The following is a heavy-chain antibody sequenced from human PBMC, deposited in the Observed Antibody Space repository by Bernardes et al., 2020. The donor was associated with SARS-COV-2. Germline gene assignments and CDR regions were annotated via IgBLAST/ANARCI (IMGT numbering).Heavy chain of an antibody. Sequence: GGSLRLSCTASGFTFTNYAMTWVRQAPGKGLEWVSSISASGGGTYHADSVQGRFTVSRDYSTNTLYLQMDSLRAEDTAIYYCAKEAYSGYLETYYFYYGMDVWGQG. CDR2: ISASGGGT. D-gene: IGHD5-12*01. V-gene: IGHV3-23*01. CDR3: AKEAYSGYLETYYFYYGMDV. J-gene: IGHJ6*02. CDR1: GFTFTNYA.